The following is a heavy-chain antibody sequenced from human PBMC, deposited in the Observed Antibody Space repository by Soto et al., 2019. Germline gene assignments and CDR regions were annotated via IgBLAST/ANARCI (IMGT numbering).Heavy chain of an antibody. CDR1: GGTFSRHA. CDR3: ARAWGYDSNDYYYAY. CDR2: IIPIFGTA. Sequence: QVQLVQSGAEVRKPGSSVKVSCKASGGTFSRHAISWVRQAPGQGLEWMGGIIPIFGTANHAQKFQGRVTIIADESTSTVYMELSGLRSEDTAMYYCARAWGYDSNDYYYAYWGQGALVIVSS. D-gene: IGHD3-22*01. J-gene: IGHJ4*02. V-gene: IGHV1-69*01.